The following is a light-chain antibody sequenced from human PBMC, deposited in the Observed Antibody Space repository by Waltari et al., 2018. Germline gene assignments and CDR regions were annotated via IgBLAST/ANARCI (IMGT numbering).Light chain of an antibody. CDR1: HYVDGQ. J-gene: IGKJ1*01. CDR3: QQRSDWPHT. Sequence: EIISTLSPSPLSLFPGGGAPVSCKARHYVDGQLVWYLQKPGQPPRLLIHDTFIRASGVPDRFSGTGFGTDFTLTISSLEPEDFAMYYCQQRSDWPHTFGQGTKVELK. V-gene: IGKV3-11*01. CDR2: DTF.